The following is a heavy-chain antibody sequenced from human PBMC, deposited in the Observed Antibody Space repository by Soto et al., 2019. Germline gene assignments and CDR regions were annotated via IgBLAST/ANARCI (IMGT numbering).Heavy chain of an antibody. CDR3: ARVDDSSGYYFDY. V-gene: IGHV4-30-2*01. Sequence: SETLSLTCAVSGGSISSGGYSWSWIRQPPGKGLEWIGYIYHSGSTYYNPSLKSRVTISVDRSKNQFSLKLSSVTAADTAVYYCARVDDSSGYYFDYWGQGTLVTVSS. D-gene: IGHD3-22*01. CDR1: GGSISSGGYS. CDR2: IYHSGST. J-gene: IGHJ4*02.